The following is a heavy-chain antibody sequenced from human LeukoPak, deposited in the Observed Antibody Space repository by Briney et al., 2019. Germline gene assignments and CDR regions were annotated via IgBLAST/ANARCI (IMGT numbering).Heavy chain of an antibody. CDR1: GNIFNNYV. CDR2: IIPIFGTA. CDR3: ARAYCSGGSCYFDY. Sequence: ASVKVSCKTSGNIFNNYVFNWVRQAPGQGLEWMGGIIPIFGTANYAQKFQGRVTITADESTSTAYMELSSLRSEDTAVYYCARAYCSGGSCYFDYWGQGTLVTVSS. V-gene: IGHV1-69*13. D-gene: IGHD2-15*01. J-gene: IGHJ4*02.